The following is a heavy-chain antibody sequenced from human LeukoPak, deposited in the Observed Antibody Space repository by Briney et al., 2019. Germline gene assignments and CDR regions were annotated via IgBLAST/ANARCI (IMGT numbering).Heavy chain of an antibody. Sequence: GGSLRLSCAASGFTFSSYEMNWVRQAPGKGLEWVTYISSRGSTTYYADSVRGRFTISRDNAKNSLYLQMNSLRAEDTAVYFCASDYYGSGSRRRAEYFQHWGQGTLVTVSS. D-gene: IGHD3-10*01. CDR1: GFTFSSYE. J-gene: IGHJ1*01. CDR3: ASDYYGSGSRRRAEYFQH. V-gene: IGHV3-48*03. CDR2: ISSRGSTT.